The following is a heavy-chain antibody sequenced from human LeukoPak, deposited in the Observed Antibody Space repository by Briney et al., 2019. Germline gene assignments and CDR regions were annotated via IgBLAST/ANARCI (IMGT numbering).Heavy chain of an antibody. D-gene: IGHD2-15*01. CDR3: ARQANPYCSGGSCYSGVIDY. CDR2: IYPGDSDT. J-gene: IGHJ4*02. CDR1: GYSFTSYW. Sequence: GESLKISCKGSGYSFTSYWIGWVRQMPGKGLEWMGIIYPGDSDTRYSPSFQGQVTISADKSISTAYLQWSSLKASDTAMYYCARQANPYCSGGSCYSGVIDYWGQGTLVTVPS. V-gene: IGHV5-51*01.